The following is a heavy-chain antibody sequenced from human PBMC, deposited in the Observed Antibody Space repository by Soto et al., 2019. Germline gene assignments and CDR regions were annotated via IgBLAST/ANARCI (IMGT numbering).Heavy chain of an antibody. CDR1: GFSVRDNY. V-gene: IGHV3-53*02. D-gene: IGHD2-21*01. CDR3: ARKTDSAGDGDF. CDR2: IYSGGGT. J-gene: IGHJ4*02. Sequence: VRRVETGGGMIQPGGSLRLSCAVSGFSVRDNYMFWVRQAPGKGLEWVSLIYSGGGTNYADSVKGRFTISRDNSKNTLFLQMNSLRVEDTAVYYCARKTDSAGDGDFWGQGTLVTVCS.